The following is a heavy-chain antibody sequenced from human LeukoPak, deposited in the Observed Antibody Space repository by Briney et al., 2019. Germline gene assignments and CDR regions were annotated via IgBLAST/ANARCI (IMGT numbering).Heavy chain of an antibody. CDR3: AKDSGGSYNNWFDP. J-gene: IGHJ5*02. CDR1: GFTFSSYG. CDR2: ISYDGSNK. Sequence: PGVSLRLSCAASGFTFSSYGMQGVRQAPGKGVEGVAVISYDGSNKYYADAVKGRFTISRDNSKNTLYLQMNSLRAEDTAVYYCAKDSGGSYNNWFDPWGQGTLVTVSS. D-gene: IGHD1-26*01. V-gene: IGHV3-30*18.